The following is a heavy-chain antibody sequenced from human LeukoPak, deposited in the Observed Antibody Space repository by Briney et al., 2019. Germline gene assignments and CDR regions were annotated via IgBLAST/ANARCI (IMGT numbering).Heavy chain of an antibody. J-gene: IGHJ4*02. D-gene: IGHD1-26*01. CDR3: VRDYRGGWNDY. CDR1: GFTFSSYS. CDR2: IREDGNEK. Sequence: PGGSLRLSCAASGFTFSSYSMNWVRQTIGKGLECVAKIREDGNEKHYVDSVKGRFTISRDNAKNSLFLQMNNLRVDDTAVYYCVRDYRGGWNDYWGQGTLVTVSS. V-gene: IGHV3-7*01.